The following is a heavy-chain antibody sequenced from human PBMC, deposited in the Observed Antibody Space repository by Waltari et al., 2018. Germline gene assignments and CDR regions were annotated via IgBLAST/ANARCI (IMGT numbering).Heavy chain of an antibody. CDR1: GYSFRYHH. V-gene: IGHV1-2*04. D-gene: IGHD5-12*01. J-gene: IGHJ6*02. Sequence: QVQLVQSGAEVKILGASVRVSCQASGYSFRYHHMHWVRQAPGQGLEWVGWISTNNGDTNYAQRFQGWVTMTSDSSISTAYMELNRLRSDDTAVYYCARGGYSYGYGMDVWGQGTTVIVSS. CDR2: ISTNNGDT. CDR3: ARGGYSYGYGMDV.